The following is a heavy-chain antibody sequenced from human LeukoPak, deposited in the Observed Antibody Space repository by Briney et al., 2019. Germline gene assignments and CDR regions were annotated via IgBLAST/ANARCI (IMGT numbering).Heavy chain of an antibody. CDR1: GGTFSSYA. J-gene: IGHJ5*02. Sequence: SVKVSCKASGGTFSSYAISWVRQAPGQGLEWMGGIIPIFGTANYSQKFQGRVTITADESTSTAYMELSSLRSEDTAVYYCARDNYAGANWFDPWGQGTLVTVSS. D-gene: IGHD1-7*01. CDR3: ARDNYAGANWFDP. V-gene: IGHV1-69*13. CDR2: IIPIFGTA.